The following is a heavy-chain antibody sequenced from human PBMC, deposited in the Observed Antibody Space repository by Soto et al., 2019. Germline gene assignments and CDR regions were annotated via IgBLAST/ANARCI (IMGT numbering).Heavy chain of an antibody. J-gene: IGHJ6*03. V-gene: IGHV1-69*02. Sequence: QVQLVQSGAEVKKPGSSVKVSCKASGGTFSSYTISWVRQAPGQGLEWMGRIIPILGIANYAQKFQGRVTITADKSTTTAYMELSSLRSEDTAVYYCASFSSSYYTSLLTYMDVWGKGTTVTVSS. CDR2: IIPILGIA. CDR1: GGTFSSYT. CDR3: ASFSSSYYTSLLTYMDV. D-gene: IGHD3-3*01.